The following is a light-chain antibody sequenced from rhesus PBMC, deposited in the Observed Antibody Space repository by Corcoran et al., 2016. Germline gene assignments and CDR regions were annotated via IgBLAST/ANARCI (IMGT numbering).Light chain of an antibody. CDR2: DAT. J-gene: IGKJ4*01. CDR1: QGISSY. CDR3: QQRNSYPLT. V-gene: IGKV1-38*01. Sequence: DIQLTQSPSSLSASVGDRVTITCRASQGISSYLAWYQQKPGKAPKLLSYDATNLQSGVPSRFSGSGSGTDFTITISILQPEDFAVYYCQQRNSYPLTFGGGTKVEIK.